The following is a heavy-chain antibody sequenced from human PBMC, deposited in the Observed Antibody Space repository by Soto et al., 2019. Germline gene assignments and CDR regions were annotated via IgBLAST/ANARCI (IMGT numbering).Heavy chain of an antibody. CDR1: GFTFSSYA. CDR2: ISGTGGST. Sequence: EVQLLESGGGLVQPGGSLRLSCAASGFTFSSYAMSWVRQAPGKGLEWVSVISGTGGSTHYADSVKGRFTISRDNSKNTLHLQMNSLRAEGTAIYYCAGGWGIAVAGIDYWGQGTLVTVSS. D-gene: IGHD6-19*01. J-gene: IGHJ4*02. V-gene: IGHV3-23*01. CDR3: AGGWGIAVAGIDY.